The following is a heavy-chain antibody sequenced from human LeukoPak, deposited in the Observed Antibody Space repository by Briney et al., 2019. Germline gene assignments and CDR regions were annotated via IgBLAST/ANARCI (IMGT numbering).Heavy chain of an antibody. Sequence: SETLSLTCTVSGGCISSYYWSWIRQPPGKGLEWIGYIYYSGSTNYNPSLKSRVTISVDTSKNQFSLKLSSVTAADTAVYYCARDIQYDYVWGSYRYIRYFDYWGQGTLVTVSS. D-gene: IGHD3-16*02. CDR1: GGCISSYY. J-gene: IGHJ4*02. CDR3: ARDIQYDYVWGSYRYIRYFDY. V-gene: IGHV4-59*01. CDR2: IYYSGST.